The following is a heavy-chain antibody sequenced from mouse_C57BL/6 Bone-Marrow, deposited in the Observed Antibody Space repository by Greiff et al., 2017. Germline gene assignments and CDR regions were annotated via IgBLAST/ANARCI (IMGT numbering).Heavy chain of an antibody. J-gene: IGHJ3*01. V-gene: IGHV1-81*01. D-gene: IGHD1-1*01. Sequence: VQLQESGAELARPGASVKLSCKASGYTFTSYGISWVKQRTGQGLEWIGEIYPRSGNTYYNEKFKGKATLTADKSSSTAYMELRSLTSEDSAVYFCARTDYGRALFAYWGQGTLVTVSA. CDR1: GYTFTSYG. CDR2: IYPRSGNT. CDR3: ARTDYGRALFAY.